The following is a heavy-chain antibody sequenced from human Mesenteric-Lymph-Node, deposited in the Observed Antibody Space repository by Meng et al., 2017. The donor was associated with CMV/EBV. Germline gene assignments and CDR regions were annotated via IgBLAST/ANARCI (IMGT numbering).Heavy chain of an antibody. CDR1: GFTFSSYW. V-gene: IGHV3-7*03. Sequence: GESLKISCAASGFTFSSYWMSWVRQAPGKGLEWVANIKQDGSEKYYVDSVKGRFTISRDNAKNSLYLEMNSLRAEDTAIYYCAKDAPLYCAIIDCPPDDAFDIWGQGTMVTVSS. J-gene: IGHJ3*02. CDR2: IKQDGSEK. CDR3: AKDAPLYCAIIDCPPDDAFDI. D-gene: IGHD2-21*01.